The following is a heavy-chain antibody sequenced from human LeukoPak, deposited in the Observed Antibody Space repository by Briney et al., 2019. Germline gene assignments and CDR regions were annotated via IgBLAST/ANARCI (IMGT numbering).Heavy chain of an antibody. CDR1: GGSISSGGYY. CDR2: IYYSGST. V-gene: IGHV4-31*03. CDR3: ARLRFLGPFDY. D-gene: IGHD3-3*01. J-gene: IGHJ4*02. Sequence: PSETLSLTCTVSGGSISSGGYYWSWIRQHPGKGLEWIGYIYYSGSTYYNPSLKSRVTISVDTSKNQFSLKLSSVTAADTAVYYCARLRFLGPFDYWGQGTLVTVSS.